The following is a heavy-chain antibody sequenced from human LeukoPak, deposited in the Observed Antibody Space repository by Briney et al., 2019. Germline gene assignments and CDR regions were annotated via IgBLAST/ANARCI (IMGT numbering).Heavy chain of an antibody. J-gene: IGHJ6*04. CDR1: GGSISSGGYY. D-gene: IGHD6-19*01. CDR2: IYYSGST. CDR3: ARGGAYSSGWYVEGYYYYGMDV. V-gene: IGHV4-31*03. Sequence: SETLSLTCTVSGGSISSGGYYWSWIRQHPGKGLEWIGYIYYSGSTYYNPSLKSRVTISVDTSKNQFSLKLSSVTAAETAVYYCARGGAYSSGWYVEGYYYYGMDVWGKGTTVTVSS.